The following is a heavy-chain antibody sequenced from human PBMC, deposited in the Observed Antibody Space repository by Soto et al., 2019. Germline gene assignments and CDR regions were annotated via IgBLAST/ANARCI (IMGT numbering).Heavy chain of an antibody. D-gene: IGHD1-26*01. CDR1: GGTFKNSA. CDR2: IMPIFRRA. CDR3: ARAEVGSTTRIDY. Sequence: ASVKVSCKASGGTFKNSAITWLRQGPGQGLEWMVGIMPIFRRAYYAQKFQGRVTISADKSTSTVYMELSSLGSEDTAIYYCARAEVGSTTRIDYWGQGTLVTVSS. V-gene: IGHV1-69*06. J-gene: IGHJ4*02.